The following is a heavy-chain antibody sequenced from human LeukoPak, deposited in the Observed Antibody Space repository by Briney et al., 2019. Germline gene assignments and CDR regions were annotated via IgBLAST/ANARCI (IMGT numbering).Heavy chain of an antibody. V-gene: IGHV4-38-2*01. CDR2: IYHSGST. D-gene: IGHD2-21*01. CDR3: ARGIWNYYFDY. Sequence: SETLSLTCAVSGYSISSGYYWGWIRQPPGKGLEWIGSIYHSGSTYYNPSLKSRVTISVDTSKNQFSLKLSSVTAADTAVYYCARGIWNYYFDYWGQGTLVTVSS. J-gene: IGHJ4*02. CDR1: GYSISSGYY.